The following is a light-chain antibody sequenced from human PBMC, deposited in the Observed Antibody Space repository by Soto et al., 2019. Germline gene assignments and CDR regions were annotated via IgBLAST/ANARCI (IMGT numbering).Light chain of an antibody. V-gene: IGKV3-15*01. CDR1: QNLSRN. CDR3: QQYDKGPHP. J-gene: IGKJ2*01. CDR2: YAS. Sequence: EMVMTQSPATLSVSPGERATLSCRASQNLSRNLAWYQQQPGQAPRLLIFYASTRATGIPARFSGSGSGTAFTLTISSLQSGDFEVYYCQQYDKGPHPFGQGTKREIK.